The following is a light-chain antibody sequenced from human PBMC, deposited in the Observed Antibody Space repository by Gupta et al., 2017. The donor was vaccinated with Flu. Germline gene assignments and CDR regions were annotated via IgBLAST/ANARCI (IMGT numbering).Light chain of an antibody. Sequence: ERGTLSCRASQSVSTKVAWYQQKPGQAPRLLIYDASTRATGIPARFTGSGSGTEFTLLISSLQSEDFALYYCQQYYDWPPLTFGGGTKVDVK. V-gene: IGKV3-15*01. CDR2: DAS. J-gene: IGKJ4*01. CDR1: QSVSTK. CDR3: QQYYDWPPLT.